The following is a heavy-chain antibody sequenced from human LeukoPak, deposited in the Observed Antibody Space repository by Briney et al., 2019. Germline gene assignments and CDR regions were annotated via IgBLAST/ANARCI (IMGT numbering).Heavy chain of an antibody. V-gene: IGHV3-9*01. CDR2: ISWNSGSI. D-gene: IGHD3-10*01. J-gene: IGHJ4*02. CDR3: AKAHSTMVRGVDFDY. CDR1: GFTLDDYG. Sequence: GGSLRLSCAASGFTLDDYGMHWVRQAPGKGLEWVSGISWNSGSIGYADSVKGRFTISRDNAKNSLYLQMSSLRAEDTALYYCAKAHSTMVRGVDFDYWGQGTLVTVSS.